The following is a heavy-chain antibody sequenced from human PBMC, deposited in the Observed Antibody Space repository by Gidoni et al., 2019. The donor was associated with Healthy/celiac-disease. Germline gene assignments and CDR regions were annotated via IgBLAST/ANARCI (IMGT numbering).Heavy chain of an antibody. D-gene: IGHD2-2*01. CDR3: ARGLQRNPQLLNKQIDY. CDR2: INTNTGNP. CDR1: GYTFTSYA. J-gene: IGHJ4*02. Sequence: QVQLVQSGSELKKPGASVKVYCKASGYTFTSYAMNWVRQAPGQGLEWMGWINTNTGNPTYAQGFTGRFVFSLDTSVSTAYRQISSLKAEDTAVYYCARGLQRNPQLLNKQIDYWGQGTLVTVSS. V-gene: IGHV7-4-1*02.